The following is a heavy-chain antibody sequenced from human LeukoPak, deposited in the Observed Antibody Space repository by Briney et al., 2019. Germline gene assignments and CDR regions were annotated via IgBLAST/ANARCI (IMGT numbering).Heavy chain of an antibody. CDR3: ARARVAAINWFGP. Sequence: GASVKVSCKASGYTFTGYYMHWVRQAPGQGLEWMGWINPNSGGTNYAQKFQGRVTMTRDTSISTAYMELSRLRSDDTAVYYCARARVAAINWFGPWGQGTLVTVSS. CDR2: INPNSGGT. D-gene: IGHD2-15*01. V-gene: IGHV1-2*02. J-gene: IGHJ5*02. CDR1: GYTFTGYY.